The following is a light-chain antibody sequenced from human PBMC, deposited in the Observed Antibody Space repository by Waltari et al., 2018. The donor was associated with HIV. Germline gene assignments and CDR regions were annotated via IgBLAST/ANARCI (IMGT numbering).Light chain of an antibody. V-gene: IGLV2-14*01. CDR3: SSYTSTSTGV. CDR1: SSDVGGYNY. CDR2: EVS. Sequence: QSSLTPPASVSGSPGQSITLSRTGTSSDVGGYNYASWYQQHPGKAPKFMSYEVSNRPSGVSKRFSGSKSGNTASLTISGLQAEDEADYYCSSYTSTSTGVFGTGTKVTVL. J-gene: IGLJ1*01.